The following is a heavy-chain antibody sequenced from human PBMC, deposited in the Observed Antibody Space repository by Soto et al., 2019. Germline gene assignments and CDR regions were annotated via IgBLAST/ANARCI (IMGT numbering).Heavy chain of an antibody. CDR3: AKDKGYTYGHEHWLN. CDR2: ISASGGST. D-gene: IGHD5-18*01. Sequence: EVQLLESGGGLVQPGGSLRLSCAASGFTFSSYVMSWVRQAPGKGLEWVSTISASGGSTYYPDSLRGRFTISKDNSKNTLYLQMNSLRADDTAVYYCAKDKGYTYGHEHWLNWGQGNLVTVSS. CDR1: GFTFSSYV. J-gene: IGHJ4*02. V-gene: IGHV3-23*01.